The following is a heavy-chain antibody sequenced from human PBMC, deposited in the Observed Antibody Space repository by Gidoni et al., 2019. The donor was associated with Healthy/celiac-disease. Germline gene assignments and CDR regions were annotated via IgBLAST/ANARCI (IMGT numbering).Heavy chain of an antibody. J-gene: IGHJ6*02. V-gene: IGHV3-23*01. CDR2: ISGSGGST. CDR1: GFTFSSYA. Sequence: EVQLLESGGGLVQPGGSLRLSCAASGFTFSSYAMSWVRQAPGKGLEGVAAISGSGGSTSYADSVKGRFTISRDNSKNTLYLQMNSLRAEDTAVYYCAKGRSGYKNYYYYGMDVWGQGTTVTVSS. CDR3: AKGRSGYKNYYYYGMDV. D-gene: IGHD3-3*01.